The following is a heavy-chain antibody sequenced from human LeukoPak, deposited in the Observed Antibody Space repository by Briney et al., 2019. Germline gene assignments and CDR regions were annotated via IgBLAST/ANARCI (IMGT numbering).Heavy chain of an antibody. V-gene: IGHV3-30*18. CDR2: ISYDGSNK. J-gene: IGHJ4*02. Sequence: GGSLRLSCAASGFTFSSYGMHWVRRAPGKGLEWVAVISYDGSNKYYADSVKGRFTISRDNSKNTLYLQMNSLRAEDTAVYYCAKGGYSGSQNFDYWGQGTLVTVSS. CDR1: GFTFSSYG. D-gene: IGHD1-26*01. CDR3: AKGGYSGSQNFDY.